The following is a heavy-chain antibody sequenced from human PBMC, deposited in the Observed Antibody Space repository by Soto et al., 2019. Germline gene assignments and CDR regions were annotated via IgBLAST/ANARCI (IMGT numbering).Heavy chain of an antibody. J-gene: IGHJ3*02. CDR2: ISYDGSNK. V-gene: IGHV3-30*04. CDR1: GFTFSSYA. Sequence: LSLTCAASGFTFSSYAMHWVRQAPGKGLEWVAVISYDGSNKYYADSVKGRFTISRDNSKNTLYLQMNSLRAEDTAVYYCARGDWEGAFDIWGQGTMVTVSS. CDR3: ARGDWEGAFDI. D-gene: IGHD1-26*01.